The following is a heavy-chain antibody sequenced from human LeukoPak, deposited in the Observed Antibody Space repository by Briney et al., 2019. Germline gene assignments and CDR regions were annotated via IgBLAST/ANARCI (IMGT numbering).Heavy chain of an antibody. D-gene: IGHD3-10*01. CDR3: ASRWGTHYYGSGSTLLNWFDP. Sequence: PSETLSLTCAVYGGSFSGYYWSWIRQPPGKGLEWIGEINHSGSTNYNPSLKSRVIISVDTSKNQFSLKLSSVTAADTAVYYCASRWGTHYYGSGSTLLNWFDPWGQGTLVTVSS. CDR2: INHSGST. V-gene: IGHV4-34*01. CDR1: GGSFSGYY. J-gene: IGHJ5*02.